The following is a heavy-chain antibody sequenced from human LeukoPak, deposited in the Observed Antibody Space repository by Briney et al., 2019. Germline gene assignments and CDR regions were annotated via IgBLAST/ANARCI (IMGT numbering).Heavy chain of an antibody. J-gene: IGHJ6*02. V-gene: IGHV3-7*03. Sequence: GGSLRLSCAASGFTFSSYWMSWVRQAPGKGLEWVANIKQDGSEKYYVDSVKGRFTISRDNAKNSLYLQMNSLRAEDTAVYYCAKLRSDYCYYGMDVWGQGTTVTVSS. CDR2: IKQDGSEK. CDR3: AKLRSDYCYYGMDV. CDR1: GFTFSSYW.